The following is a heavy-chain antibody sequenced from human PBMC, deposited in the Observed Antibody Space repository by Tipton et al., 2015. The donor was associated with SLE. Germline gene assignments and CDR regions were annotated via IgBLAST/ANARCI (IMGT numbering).Heavy chain of an antibody. Sequence: TLSLTCTVSGGSISSYYWSWIRQPPGRGLEWIGYIDYSGNTYYNPSLKSRVTFSVDTSKNQFSLKLSSVTAADTAVYYCARGEYYDSSGYSPFDYWGQGTLVTVSS. CDR3: ARGEYYDSSGYSPFDY. CDR1: GGSISSYY. D-gene: IGHD3-22*01. J-gene: IGHJ4*02. V-gene: IGHV4-59*12. CDR2: IDYSGNT.